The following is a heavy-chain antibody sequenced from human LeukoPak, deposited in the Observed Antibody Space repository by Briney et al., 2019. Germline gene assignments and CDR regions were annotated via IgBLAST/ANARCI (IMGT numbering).Heavy chain of an antibody. Sequence: GESLKISCQVSGYSFTNYWTGWVRHLPGKGLEWMGIIYPGDSDTRYSPSFQGQVTISADKSISTAYLQWSSLKASDTAMYYCARHEVDKLAATDYWGQGTLVTVSS. V-gene: IGHV5-51*01. CDR1: GYSFTNYW. J-gene: IGHJ4*02. CDR3: ARHEVDKLAATDY. D-gene: IGHD2-15*01. CDR2: IYPGDSDT.